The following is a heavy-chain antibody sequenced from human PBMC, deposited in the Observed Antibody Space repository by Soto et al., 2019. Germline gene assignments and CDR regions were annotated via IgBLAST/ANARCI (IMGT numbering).Heavy chain of an antibody. CDR2: IWYDGSNK. Sequence: GGSLRLSCAASGFTFSSYGMHWVRQAPGKGLEWVAVIWYDGSNKYYADSVKGRFTISRDNSKNTLYLQMNSLRAEDTAVYYCARVVRGSEANYFDYWGQGTLVTVSS. CDR3: ARVVRGSEANYFDY. D-gene: IGHD2-15*01. J-gene: IGHJ4*02. CDR1: GFTFSSYG. V-gene: IGHV3-33*01.